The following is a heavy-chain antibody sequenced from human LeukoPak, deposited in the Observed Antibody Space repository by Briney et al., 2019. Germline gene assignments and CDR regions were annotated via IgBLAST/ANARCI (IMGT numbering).Heavy chain of an antibody. Sequence: SVKVSCKASGGTFSSYAISWVRQAPGQGLEWMGGTIPIFGTANYAQKFQGRVTITTDESTSTAYMELGSLRSEDTAVYYCAGRSVVVTAIRYYFDYWGQGTLVTVPS. CDR2: TIPIFGTA. J-gene: IGHJ4*02. CDR1: GGTFSSYA. D-gene: IGHD2-21*02. CDR3: AGRSVVVTAIRYYFDY. V-gene: IGHV1-69*05.